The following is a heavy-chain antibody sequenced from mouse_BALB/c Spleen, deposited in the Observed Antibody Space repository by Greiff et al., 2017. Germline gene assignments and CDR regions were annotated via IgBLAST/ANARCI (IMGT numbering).Heavy chain of an antibody. CDR2: IDPANGNT. V-gene: IGHV14-3*02. Sequence: EVQLQQSGAELVKPGASVKLSCTASGFNIKDTYMHWVKQRPEQGLEWIGRIDPANGNTEYDPKFQGKATITADTSSNTAYLQLSSLTSEDTAVYYCAFYEYGAMDYWGQRASVSVSS. J-gene: IGHJ4*01. CDR1: GFNIKDTY. D-gene: IGHD2-4*01. CDR3: AFYEYGAMDY.